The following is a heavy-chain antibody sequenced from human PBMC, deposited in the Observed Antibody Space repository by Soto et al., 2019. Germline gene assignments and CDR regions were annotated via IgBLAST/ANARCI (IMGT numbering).Heavy chain of an antibody. Sequence: GGSLRLSCAASGFTFSSYAMSWVRQAPGKGLEWVSAISGSGGSTYYADSVKGRFTISRDNSKNTLYLQMNSLRAEDTAVYYCAKGKYNWHPSPIWFDPWGQGTLVTVSS. V-gene: IGHV3-23*01. J-gene: IGHJ5*02. CDR3: AKGKYNWHPSPIWFDP. D-gene: IGHD1-20*01. CDR1: GFTFSSYA. CDR2: ISGSGGST.